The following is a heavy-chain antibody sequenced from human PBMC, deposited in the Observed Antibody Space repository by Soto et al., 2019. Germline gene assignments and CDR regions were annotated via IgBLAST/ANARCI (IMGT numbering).Heavy chain of an antibody. CDR1: GFTFSSYW. Sequence: GGSLRLSCAASGFTFSSYWMSWVRQAPGKGLEWGANIKQDGSEKYYVDSVKGRFTISRDNAKNSLYLQMNSLRAEDTAVYYCARALTLYSPTRGYWGQGTLVTVSS. J-gene: IGHJ4*02. V-gene: IGHV3-7*04. CDR2: IKQDGSEK. CDR3: ARALTLYSPTRGY. D-gene: IGHD6-13*01.